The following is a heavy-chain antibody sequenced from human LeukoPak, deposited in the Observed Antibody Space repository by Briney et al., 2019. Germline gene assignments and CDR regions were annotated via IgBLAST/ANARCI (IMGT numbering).Heavy chain of an antibody. J-gene: IGHJ6*03. CDR2: VYYSGST. V-gene: IGHV4-39*01. CDR3: ARHLHYSYYYYIDV. CDR1: GGSISSSGYY. Sequence: SETLSLTCTVSGGSISSSGYYWDWIRQPPEMGLDWIGSVYYSGSTYYNPSLRSRVTISVDTSKNQFSLNLSSVTAADTAVYYCARHLHYSYYYYIDVWGKGTTVTVSS.